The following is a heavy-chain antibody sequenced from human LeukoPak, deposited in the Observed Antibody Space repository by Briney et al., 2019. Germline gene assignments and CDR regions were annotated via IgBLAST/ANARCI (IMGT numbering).Heavy chain of an antibody. D-gene: IGHD6-19*01. J-gene: IGHJ4*02. Sequence: ASVKVSCKASGYTFTSYAINWERQAPGQGLEWMGWINTNTGNPTYAQGFAGRFVFSLDTSVSTAYLQISSLKTEDTAVYYCARVVAGTVFDYWGQGTLVTVSS. CDR1: GYTFTSYA. V-gene: IGHV7-4-1*02. CDR3: ARVVAGTVFDY. CDR2: INTNTGNP.